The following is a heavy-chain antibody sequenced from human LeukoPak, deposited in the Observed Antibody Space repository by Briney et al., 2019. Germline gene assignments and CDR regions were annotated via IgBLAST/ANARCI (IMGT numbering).Heavy chain of an antibody. CDR2: FGTRSTSI. CDR1: GFTFSGYS. V-gene: IGHV3-21*01. CDR3: AREVSEGFDF. Sequence: GGSLRLSCTASGFTFSGYSMNWIRKAPGKGLEWVSSFGTRSTSIYHAGSVKGRFAISRDNAKNSLYLQMNSLRAEDTALYYCAREVSEGFDFWGQGTLVTVSS. J-gene: IGHJ4*02. D-gene: IGHD3-22*01.